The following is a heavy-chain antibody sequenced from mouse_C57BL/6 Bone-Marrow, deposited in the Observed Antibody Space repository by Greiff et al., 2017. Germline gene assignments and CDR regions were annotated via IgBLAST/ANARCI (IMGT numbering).Heavy chain of an antibody. V-gene: IGHV1-82*01. CDR3: ARGGYDYDGDWYFDV. CDR2: IYPGDGDT. CDR1: GYAFSSSW. D-gene: IGHD2-4*01. Sequence: VKLMESGPELVKPGASVKISCKASGYAFSSSWMNWVKQRPGKGLEWIGRIYPGDGDTNYNGKFKGKATLTADKSSSTAYMQLSSLTSEDSAVYFCARGGYDYDGDWYFDVWGTGTTVTVSS. J-gene: IGHJ1*03.